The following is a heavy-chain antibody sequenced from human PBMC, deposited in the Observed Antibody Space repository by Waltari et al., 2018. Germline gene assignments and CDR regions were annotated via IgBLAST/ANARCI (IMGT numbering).Heavy chain of an antibody. J-gene: IGHJ4*02. V-gene: IGHV7-4-1*02. Sequence: QVQLVQSGSELKKPGASVKVSCKASGYTFTSYAMNWVRQAPGQGLEWMGWSNTKPGNPTYAQGFTGRFVFSLDISVSTAYLQISSLKAEDTAVYYCARDSVVAATGDYWGQGTLVTVSS. CDR3: ARDSVVAATGDY. CDR1: GYTFTSYA. CDR2: SNTKPGNP. D-gene: IGHD2-15*01.